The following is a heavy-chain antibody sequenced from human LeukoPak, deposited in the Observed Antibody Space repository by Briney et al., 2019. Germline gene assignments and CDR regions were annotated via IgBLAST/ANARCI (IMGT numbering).Heavy chain of an antibody. CDR2: ISATSGST. CDR1: GFSFSDYA. D-gene: IGHD3-16*02. Sequence: AGGSLRLSCVASGFSFSDYAMTWVRQAPGKGLEWVSGISATSGSTFYADSVEGRFTIFRDNSKNTLELQMNSLRAGDTAIYYCAKEGVYDYVWGSYRYPFDYWGQGTLVTVSS. J-gene: IGHJ4*02. CDR3: AKEGVYDYVWGSYRYPFDY. V-gene: IGHV3-23*01.